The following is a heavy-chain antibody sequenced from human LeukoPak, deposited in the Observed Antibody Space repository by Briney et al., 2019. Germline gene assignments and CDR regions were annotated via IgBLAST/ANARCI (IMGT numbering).Heavy chain of an antibody. Sequence: SETLSLTCTVSGGSISSGGYYWSWIRQHPGKGLEWIGYIYYSGSTYYNPSLKSRVTISVDTSKNQFSLKRSSVTAADTAVYYCARDPTSAFDIWGQGTMVTVSS. CDR1: GGSISSGGYY. CDR3: ARDPTSAFDI. J-gene: IGHJ3*02. CDR2: IYYSGST. V-gene: IGHV4-31*03.